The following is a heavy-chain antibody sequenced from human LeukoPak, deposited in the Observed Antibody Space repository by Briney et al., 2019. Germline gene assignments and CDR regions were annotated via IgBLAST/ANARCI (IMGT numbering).Heavy chain of an antibody. CDR2: INTNTGNP. CDR1: GYTFTSYD. J-gene: IGHJ5*02. CDR3: AIIRFLEWADPNWFDP. D-gene: IGHD3-3*01. Sequence: GASVKVSCKASGYTFTSYDINWVRQATGQGLEWMGWINTNTGNPTYAQGFTGRFVFSLDTSVSTAYLQISSLKAEDTAVYYCAIIRFLEWADPNWFDPWGQGTLVTVSS. V-gene: IGHV7-4-1*02.